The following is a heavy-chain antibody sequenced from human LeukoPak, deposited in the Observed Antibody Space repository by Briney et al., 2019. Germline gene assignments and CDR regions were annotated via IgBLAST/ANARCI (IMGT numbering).Heavy chain of an antibody. V-gene: IGHV3-48*02. D-gene: IGHD2-2*01. CDR3: ARAPDAGVVPGH. J-gene: IGHJ4*02. CDR2: ISSSSSTI. Sequence: GGSLRLSCAASGFTFSSYSMNWVRQAPGKGLEWVSYISSSSSTIYYADSVKGRFTISRDNAKNSLYLRMNSLRDEDTAVYYCARAPDAGVVPGHWGQGTLVTVSS. CDR1: GFTFSSYS.